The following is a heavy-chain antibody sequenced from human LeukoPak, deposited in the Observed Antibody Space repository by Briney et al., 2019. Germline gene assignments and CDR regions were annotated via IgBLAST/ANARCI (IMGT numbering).Heavy chain of an antibody. CDR2: IYSGGST. Sequence: GGSLRLSCAASGFTVSSNYMSWVRQAPWKGLEWVSVIYSGGSTYYADSVKGRFTISRDNSKNTLYLQMNSLRAEDTAVYYCARVASGSYYYPFDYWGQGTLVTVSS. CDR1: GFTVSSNY. V-gene: IGHV3-53*01. D-gene: IGHD1-26*01. CDR3: ARVASGSYYYPFDY. J-gene: IGHJ4*02.